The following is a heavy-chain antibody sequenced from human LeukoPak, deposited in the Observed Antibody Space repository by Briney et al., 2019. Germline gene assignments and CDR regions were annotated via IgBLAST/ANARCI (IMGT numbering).Heavy chain of an antibody. J-gene: IGHJ5*02. V-gene: IGHV4-31*03. CDR1: GGSISSGGYY. D-gene: IGHD3-10*01. Sequence: SETLSLTCTVSGGSISSGGYYWRWIRQHPGKGLEWIGYIYYSGSTYYNPSLKSRVTISVDTSKNQFSLKLSAVTAADTAVYYCARGGITMVRGVIIEGHGFDPWGQGTLVTVSS. CDR2: IYYSGST. CDR3: ARGGITMVRGVIIEGHGFDP.